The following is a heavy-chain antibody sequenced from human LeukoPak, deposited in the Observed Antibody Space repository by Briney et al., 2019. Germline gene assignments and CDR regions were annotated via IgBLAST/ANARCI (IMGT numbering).Heavy chain of an antibody. V-gene: IGHV3-21*01. J-gene: IGHJ3*01. CDR2: ISSSGSFM. Sequence: GGSLRLSCAASGFTFSGYNMSWVRQAPGKGLEWVSFISSSGSFMYYADSLKGRFTVSRDNAKNSLFLQMNSLRAEDTAVYYCARNYYDNTGYYRDAFDVWGQGTMVTVSS. CDR3: ARNYYDNTGYYRDAFDV. CDR1: GFTFSGYN. D-gene: IGHD3-22*01.